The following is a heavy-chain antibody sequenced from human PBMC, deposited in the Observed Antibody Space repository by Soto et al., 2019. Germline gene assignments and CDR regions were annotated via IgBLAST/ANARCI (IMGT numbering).Heavy chain of an antibody. J-gene: IGHJ5*02. CDR1: GGSINNYY. Sequence: QVQLQESGPGLVKPSETLSLTCTVSGGSINNYYWTWIRQPPGMGLEWIGYVYYTGTTSYNPSLRSRATISIDGSKNQISLRLSSVTGGHTSFYFCARLGGYYLSLDTWGQGTLVTVS. CDR2: VYYTGTT. V-gene: IGHV4-59*08. CDR3: ARLGGYYLSLDT. D-gene: IGHD3-22*01.